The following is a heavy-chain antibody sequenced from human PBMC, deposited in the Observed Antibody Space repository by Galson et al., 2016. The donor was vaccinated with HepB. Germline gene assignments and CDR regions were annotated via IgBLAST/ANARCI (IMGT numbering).Heavy chain of an antibody. J-gene: IGHJ6*02. CDR1: GGSISSYY. V-gene: IGHV4-59*01. CDR3: ARPASYGMDV. CDR2: IYYSGST. Sequence: ATLSLTCTVSGGSISSYYWRWIRQPPGKGLEWIGYIYYSGSTNYNPSLKSRLTISVDTSKNQFSLKLSSVTAADTAVYYCARPASYGMDVWGQGTTVTAS.